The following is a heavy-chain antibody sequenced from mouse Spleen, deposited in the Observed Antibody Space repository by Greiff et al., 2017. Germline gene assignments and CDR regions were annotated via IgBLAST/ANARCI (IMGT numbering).Heavy chain of an antibody. Sequence: EVKLVESGGGLVKLGGSLKLSCAASGFTFSSYAMSWVRQTPEKRLEWVATISSGGGNTYYPDSVKGRFTISRDNAKNTLYLQMSSLKSEDTAMYYCARTGTIGYYFDYWGQGTTLTVSS. CDR2: ISSGGGNT. J-gene: IGHJ2*01. CDR1: GFTFSSYA. D-gene: IGHD4-1*01. V-gene: IGHV5-9*04. CDR3: ARTGTIGYYFDY.